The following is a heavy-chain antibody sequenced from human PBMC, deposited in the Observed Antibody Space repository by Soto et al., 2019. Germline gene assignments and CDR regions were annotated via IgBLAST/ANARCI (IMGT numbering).Heavy chain of an antibody. CDR1: GCTFSSYA. Sequence: SVKVSCKASGCTFSSYAISWVRQAPGQGLEWMGGIIPIFGTANYAQKFQDRVTITADESTSTAYMELSSLRSEDTAVYYCASHYGGNSESDYWGQGTLVTVSS. CDR2: IIPIFGTA. V-gene: IGHV1-69*13. CDR3: ASHYGGNSESDY. D-gene: IGHD4-17*01. J-gene: IGHJ4*02.